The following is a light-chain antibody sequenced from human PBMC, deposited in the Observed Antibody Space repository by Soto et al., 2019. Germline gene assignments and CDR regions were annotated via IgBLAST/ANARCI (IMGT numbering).Light chain of an antibody. CDR1: QSVRSSY. CDR2: GAS. Sequence: IVLTQSPGTLSLSPGERATPSCRASQSVRSSYLAWYQQKPGQAPRLLIYGASSRATGIPDRFSGSGSGTDFTLTISRLEPEDFAVYYCQQYGSSPRAFGQGTKV. V-gene: IGKV3-20*01. J-gene: IGKJ1*01. CDR3: QQYGSSPRA.